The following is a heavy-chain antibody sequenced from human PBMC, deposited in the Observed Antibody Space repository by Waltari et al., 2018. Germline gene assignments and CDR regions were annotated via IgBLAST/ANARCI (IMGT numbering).Heavy chain of an antibody. CDR1: GGTFSSYA. J-gene: IGHJ4*02. D-gene: IGHD3-22*01. V-gene: IGHV1-69*14. CDR2: IIPILGTA. CDR3: AGGGSSGYYYYFDY. Sequence: QVQLVHSGAEVKKPGSSVKVSCKASGGTFSSYAISWVRQAPGQGLEWMGRIIPILGTANYAQKFQGRVTITADKSTSTAYMELSSLRSEDTAVYYCAGGGSSGYYYYFDYWGQGTLVTVSS.